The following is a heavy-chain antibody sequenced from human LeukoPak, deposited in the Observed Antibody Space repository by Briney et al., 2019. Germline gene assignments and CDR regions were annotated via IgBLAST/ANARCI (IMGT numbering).Heavy chain of an antibody. V-gene: IGHV3-66*02. CDR2: IYSGGST. CDR1: GFTVSSNH. D-gene: IGHD3-22*01. Sequence: KPGGSLRLSCAASGFTVSSNHMSWVRQAPGKGLEWVSVIYSGGSTYYADSVKGRFTISRDNSKNTLYLQMNSLRAEDTAVYYCARDQYYDSSGLKNWGQGTLVTVSS. J-gene: IGHJ4*02. CDR3: ARDQYYDSSGLKN.